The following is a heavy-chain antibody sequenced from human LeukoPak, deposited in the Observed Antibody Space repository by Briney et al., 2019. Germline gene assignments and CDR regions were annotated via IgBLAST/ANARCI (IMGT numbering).Heavy chain of an antibody. CDR3: ARGYSNFDY. V-gene: IGHV4-59*01. Sequence: SETLSLTCTVSGGSMTGYHWTWIRQPPGKGLEWIGYIYYSGSTNYNPSLKSRVTISVDTSKNQFSLKLSSVTAADTAVYYCARGYSNFDYWGQGTLVTVSS. CDR1: GGSMTGYH. CDR2: IYYSGST. D-gene: IGHD4-11*01. J-gene: IGHJ4*02.